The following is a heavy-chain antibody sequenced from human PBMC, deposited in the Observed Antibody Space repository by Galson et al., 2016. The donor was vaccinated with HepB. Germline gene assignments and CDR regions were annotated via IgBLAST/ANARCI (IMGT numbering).Heavy chain of an antibody. J-gene: IGHJ6*02. CDR3: ARDRRLAAVGYGMDV. V-gene: IGHV4-59*01. CDR2: IYYSGST. CDR1: GGSISGFH. Sequence: SETLSLTCTVSGGSISGFHWSWIRQPPGKELEWIGYIYYSGSTNYNPSLKSRVTISVDTSKNQFSLKLSSVTAADTAVYYCARDRRLAAVGYGMDVWGQGTTVTVS. D-gene: IGHD6-13*01.